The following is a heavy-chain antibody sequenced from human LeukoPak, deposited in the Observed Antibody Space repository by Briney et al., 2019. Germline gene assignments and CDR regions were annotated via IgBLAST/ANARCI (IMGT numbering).Heavy chain of an antibody. CDR1: GFTFSSYA. J-gene: IGHJ4*02. D-gene: IGHD3-10*01. CDR2: ISGSGGST. CDR3: ARDRSRRAITMVRRYYFDY. V-gene: IGHV3-23*01. Sequence: PGGSLRLSCAASGFTFSSYAMSWVRQAPGKGLEWVSAISGSGGSTYYADSVKGRFTISRDNSKNTLYLQMNSLRAEDTAVYYCARDRSRRAITMVRRYYFDYWGQGTLVTVSS.